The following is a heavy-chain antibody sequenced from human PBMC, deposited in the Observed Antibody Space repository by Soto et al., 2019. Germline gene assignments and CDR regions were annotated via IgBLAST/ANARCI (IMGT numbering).Heavy chain of an antibody. D-gene: IGHD2-21*02. J-gene: IGHJ4*02. CDR3: ARDLRLDS. Sequence: SETLSLTCTVSGVSISSGGYYWNWLRQYPGKGLEWIAYIYQSGTPYYNPSLKSRATISIDRSKNQFSLMLDSVTAADTAVYYCARDLRLDSWGPGTLVTVSS. V-gene: IGHV4-31*03. CDR1: GVSISSGGYY. CDR2: IYQSGTP.